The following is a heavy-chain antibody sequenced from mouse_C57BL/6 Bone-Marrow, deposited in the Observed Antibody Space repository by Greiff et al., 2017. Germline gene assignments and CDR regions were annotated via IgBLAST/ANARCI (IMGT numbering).Heavy chain of an antibody. CDR3: ARDGGPFFDY. V-gene: IGHV1-50*01. J-gene: IGHJ2*01. CDR2: IDPYDSYT. Sequence: QVQLQQSGAELVKPGASVKLSCKASGYTFTSYWMQWVQQRPGQGLEWIGEIDPYDSYTNYNQKFKGKATLTVDTSSSTAYMQLSSLTSEDSAVYYCARDGGPFFDYWGQGTTLTVSS. D-gene: IGHD1-1*02. CDR1: GYTFTSYW.